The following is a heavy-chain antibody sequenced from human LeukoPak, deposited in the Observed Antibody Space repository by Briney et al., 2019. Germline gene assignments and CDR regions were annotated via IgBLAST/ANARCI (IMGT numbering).Heavy chain of an antibody. CDR2: ISYDGSNK. J-gene: IGHJ4*02. CDR1: GFTFSSYA. V-gene: IGHV3-30*14. CDR3: ARAYSSSWYNSLDY. Sequence: GGSLRLSCAASGFTFSSYAMSWVRQAPGKGLEWVAVISYDGSNKYYADSVRGRFTISRDNSKNTVYLQMNSLRAEDTAVYSCARAYSSSWYNSLDYWGQGTLVTVSS. D-gene: IGHD6-13*01.